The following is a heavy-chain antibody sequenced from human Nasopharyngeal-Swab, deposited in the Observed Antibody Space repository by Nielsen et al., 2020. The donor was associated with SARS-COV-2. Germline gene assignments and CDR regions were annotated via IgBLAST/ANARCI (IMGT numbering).Heavy chain of an antibody. CDR2: ISSSGSTI. D-gene: IGHD4-11*01. Sequence: LKISCAASGFTFSDYYMSWIRQAPGKGLEWVSYISSSGSTIYYADSVKGRFTISRDNAKNSLYLQMNSLRAEDTAVYYCARAMTTVLSASGMDVWGQGTTVTVSS. CDR1: GFTFSDYY. V-gene: IGHV3-11*01. CDR3: ARAMTTVLSASGMDV. J-gene: IGHJ6*02.